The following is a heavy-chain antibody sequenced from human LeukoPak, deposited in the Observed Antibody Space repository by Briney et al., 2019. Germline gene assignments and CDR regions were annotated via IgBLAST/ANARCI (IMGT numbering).Heavy chain of an antibody. CDR2: IITILGIA. Sequence: SVKVSCKASGGTFSSYAISWVRQAPGQGLEWMGRIITILGIANYAQKFQGRVTITADKSTSTAYMELSSLRSEDTAVYYCARGLHYYDSSGYYYDYFDYWGQGTLVTVSS. V-gene: IGHV1-69*04. CDR1: GGTFSSYA. J-gene: IGHJ4*02. D-gene: IGHD3-22*01. CDR3: ARGLHYYDSSGYYYDYFDY.